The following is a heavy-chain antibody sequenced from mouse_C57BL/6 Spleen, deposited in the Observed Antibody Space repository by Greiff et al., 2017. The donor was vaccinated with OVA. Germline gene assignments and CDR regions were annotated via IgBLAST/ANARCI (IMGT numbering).Heavy chain of an antibody. D-gene: IGHD2-3*01. V-gene: IGHV5-16*01. J-gene: IGHJ4*01. CDR3: AREGDDGYYPYYAMDY. Sequence: EVQVVESEGGLVQPGSSMKLSCTASGFTFSDYYMAWVRQVPEKGLEWVANINYDGSSTYYLDSLKSRFIISRDNAKNILYLQMSSLKSEDTATYYCAREGDDGYYPYYAMDYWGQGTSVTVSS. CDR1: GFTFSDYY. CDR2: INYDGSST.